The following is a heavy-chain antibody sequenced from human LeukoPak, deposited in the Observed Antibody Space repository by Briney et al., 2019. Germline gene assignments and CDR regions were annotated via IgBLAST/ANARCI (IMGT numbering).Heavy chain of an antibody. Sequence: HPGGSLRLSCAASGFTVSSNYMSWVRQAPGKGLEWVSVLYSGGSTYYADSVKGRFTISRDNSKNTLYLQMNSLRAEDTAVYYCARAGDSSGYYSEADYWGQGTLVTVSS. D-gene: IGHD3-22*01. V-gene: IGHV3-53*01. CDR3: ARAGDSSGYYSEADY. J-gene: IGHJ4*02. CDR1: GFTVSSNY. CDR2: LYSGGST.